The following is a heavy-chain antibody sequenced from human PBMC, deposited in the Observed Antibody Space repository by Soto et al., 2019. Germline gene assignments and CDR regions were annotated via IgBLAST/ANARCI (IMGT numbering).Heavy chain of an antibody. J-gene: IGHJ6*02. V-gene: IGHV1-3*01. Sequence: ASAKVCCKASGGTFSSYAISWVRQEPGQRLEWMGWINAGNGNTKYSQKFQGRVTITRDTSASTAYMELSSLRSEDTAVYYCASSYSNYALIDYYYYGMDVWGQGTTVTVSS. D-gene: IGHD4-4*01. CDR2: INAGNGNT. CDR1: GGTFSSYA. CDR3: ASSYSNYALIDYYYYGMDV.